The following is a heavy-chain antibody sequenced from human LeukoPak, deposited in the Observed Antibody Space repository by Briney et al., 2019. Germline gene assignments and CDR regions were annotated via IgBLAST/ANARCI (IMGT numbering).Heavy chain of an antibody. J-gene: IGHJ6*02. CDR1: GFTFSSYV. D-gene: IGHD5-18*01. V-gene: IGHV3-30-3*01. Sequence: TGGSLRLSCAASGFTFSSYVMSWVRQAPGKGLEWVAVISYDGSNKYYADSVKGRFTISRDNSKNTLYLQMNSLRAEDTAVYYCARDKSDSYGYGMDVWGQGTTVTVSS. CDR2: ISYDGSNK. CDR3: ARDKSDSYGYGMDV.